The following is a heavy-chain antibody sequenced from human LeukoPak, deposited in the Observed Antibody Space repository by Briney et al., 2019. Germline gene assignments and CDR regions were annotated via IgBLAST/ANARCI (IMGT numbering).Heavy chain of an antibody. Sequence: GGSLRLSCAASGLAFSRFWMSWVRQAPGKGMEWVANINEDGSKKNYVDSVRGRFTISRDNAKDSLYLQMNSLRAEDTAVYYCARGNWNYGNYYFDYWGQGTLVTVSS. V-gene: IGHV3-7*03. D-gene: IGHD1-7*01. CDR2: INEDGSKK. CDR1: GLAFSRFW. J-gene: IGHJ4*02. CDR3: ARGNWNYGNYYFDY.